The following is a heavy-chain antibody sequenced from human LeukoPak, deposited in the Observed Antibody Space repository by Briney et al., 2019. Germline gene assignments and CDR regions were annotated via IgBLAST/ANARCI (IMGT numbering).Heavy chain of an antibody. Sequence: SETLSLTCSVSGDSISRDYWNWIRQPPGKGLEWIGSIYYSGTTNYNPSLKSRVTISIDTYKSQFSLKLSSVTAADTAVYYCARRNDPYDMDVWGQGTTVTVSS. J-gene: IGHJ6*02. V-gene: IGHV4-59*08. CDR3: ARRNDPYDMDV. CDR1: GDSISRDY. CDR2: IYYSGTT. D-gene: IGHD1-1*01.